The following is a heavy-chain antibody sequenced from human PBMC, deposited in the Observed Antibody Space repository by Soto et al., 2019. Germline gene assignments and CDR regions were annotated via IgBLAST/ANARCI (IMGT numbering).Heavy chain of an antibody. J-gene: IGHJ3*02. V-gene: IGHV4-39*01. D-gene: IGHD3-9*01. CDR3: ARSYYDILTGYYLRGSAFDI. CDR2: IYYSGST. CDR1: GGSISSSSYY. Sequence: SETLSLTCTVSGGSISSSSYYWGWIRQPPGKGLEWIGSIYYSGSTYYNPSLKSRVTISVDTSKNQFSLKLSSVTAADTAVYYCARSYYDILTGYYLRGSAFDIWGQGTMVTVSS.